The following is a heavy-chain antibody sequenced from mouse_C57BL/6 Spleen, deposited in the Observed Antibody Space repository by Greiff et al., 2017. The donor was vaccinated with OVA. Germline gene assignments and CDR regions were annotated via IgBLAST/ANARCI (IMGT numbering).Heavy chain of an antibody. J-gene: IGHJ4*01. CDR1: GYSITSGYY. CDR3: ARGGVYYDYHGGMDY. Sequence: EVQLQESGPGLVKPSQSLSLTCSVTGYSITSGYYWNWIRQFPGNKLEWMGYISYDGSNNYNPSLKNRISITRDTSKNQFFLKLNSVTTEDTATYYCARGGVYYDYHGGMDYWGQGTSVTVSS. D-gene: IGHD2-4*01. V-gene: IGHV3-6*01. CDR2: ISYDGSN.